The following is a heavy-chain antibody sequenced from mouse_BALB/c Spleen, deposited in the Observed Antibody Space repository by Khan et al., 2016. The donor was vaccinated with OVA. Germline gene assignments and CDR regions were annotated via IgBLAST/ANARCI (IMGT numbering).Heavy chain of an antibody. CDR2: INPTSGYT. CDR3: ARDGIDY. CDR1: GYTFTSYW. V-gene: IGHV1-7*01. Sequence: QVQLQQSGAELAKPGASVKMSCKASGYTFTSYWMHWVKQRPGQGLEWIGYINPTSGYTYYNETFKDKATLSADKSASRAYIQLSSLTSEDSAVYYFARDGIDYWGRGTTLTVSA. D-gene: IGHD2-3*01. J-gene: IGHJ2*01.